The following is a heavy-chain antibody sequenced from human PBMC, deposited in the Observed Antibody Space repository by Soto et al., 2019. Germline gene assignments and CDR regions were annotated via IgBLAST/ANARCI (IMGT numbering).Heavy chain of an antibody. CDR3: AKGQIAAAGPYYYYGMDV. Sequence: PGGSLRLSCAASGFTFSSYAMSWVRQAPGKGLEWVSAISGSGGSTYYADSVKGRFTISRDNSKNTLYLQMNSLRAEDTAVYYCAKGQIAAAGPYYYYGMDVWGQGTTVTVSS. CDR2: ISGSGGST. J-gene: IGHJ6*02. V-gene: IGHV3-23*01. CDR1: GFTFSSYA. D-gene: IGHD6-13*01.